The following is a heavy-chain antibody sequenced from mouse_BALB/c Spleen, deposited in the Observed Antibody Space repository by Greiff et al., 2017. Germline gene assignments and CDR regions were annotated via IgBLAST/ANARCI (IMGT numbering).Heavy chain of an antibody. Sequence: EVQVVESGGGLVQPGGSRKLSCAASGFTFSSFGMHWVRQAPEKGLEWVAYISSGSSTIYYADTVKGRFTISRDNPKNTLFLQMTSLRSEDTAMYYCARDRGYAMDYWGQGTSVTVSS. V-gene: IGHV5-17*02. CDR2: ISSGSSTI. CDR1: GFTFSSFG. J-gene: IGHJ4*01. CDR3: ARDRGYAMDY.